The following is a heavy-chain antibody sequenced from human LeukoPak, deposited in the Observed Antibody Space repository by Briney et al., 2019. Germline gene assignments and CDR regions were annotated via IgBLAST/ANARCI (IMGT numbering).Heavy chain of an antibody. CDR1: GFTFKKYD. CDR3: AKGGNFGDKTMDV. J-gene: IGHJ6*03. V-gene: IGHV3-23*01. Sequence: GGSLRLSCAASGFTFKKYDVTWVRQAPGKGLEWVSGIRASGGATYYADSVKGRFTISRDSSKNTLYLQMNSLRADDTALYYCAKGGNFGDKTMDVWGKGTTVTISS. CDR2: IRASGGAT. D-gene: IGHD3-10*01.